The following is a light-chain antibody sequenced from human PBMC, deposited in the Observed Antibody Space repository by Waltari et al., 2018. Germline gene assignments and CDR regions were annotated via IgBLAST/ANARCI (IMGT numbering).Light chain of an antibody. V-gene: IGKV3-20*01. CDR2: GAS. CDR1: QSVVSSD. CDR3: QQYDNSLWT. J-gene: IGKJ1*01. Sequence: EIVLTQSPGTLSLSPGERATLSCRASQSVVSSDLVWYQQKPGQAPRLLMYGASSRATGIPDRFSGSGSGTDFTLTISRLEPEDFAVYYCQQYDNSLWTFGQGTKVEI.